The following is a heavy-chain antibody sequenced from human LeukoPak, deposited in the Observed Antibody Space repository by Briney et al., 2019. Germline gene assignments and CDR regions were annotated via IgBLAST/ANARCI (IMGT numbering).Heavy chain of an antibody. J-gene: IGHJ6*02. Sequence: GGSLRLSCAASGFTFSSYWMNWARQATGKGLEWVASINHNGNVNYYVDSVKGRFTISRDNAKNSLYLQMSNLRAEDTTVYFCARGGGLDVWGQGATITVSS. CDR1: GFTFSSYW. CDR2: INHNGNVN. CDR3: ARGGGLDV. D-gene: IGHD3-16*01. V-gene: IGHV3-7*03.